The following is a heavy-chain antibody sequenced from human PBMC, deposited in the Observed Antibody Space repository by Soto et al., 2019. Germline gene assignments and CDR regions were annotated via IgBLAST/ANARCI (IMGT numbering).Heavy chain of an antibody. CDR3: ARGFHYYGSGSYPGPIDY. V-gene: IGHV1-69*13. Sequence: SVKVSCKASGGTFSSYAISWVRQAPGQGLEWMGGIIPIFGTANYAQKFQGRVTITADESTSTAYMELSSLRSEDTAVYYCARGFHYYGSGSYPGPIDYWGQGTLVTVSS. D-gene: IGHD3-10*01. CDR1: GGTFSSYA. CDR2: IIPIFGTA. J-gene: IGHJ4*02.